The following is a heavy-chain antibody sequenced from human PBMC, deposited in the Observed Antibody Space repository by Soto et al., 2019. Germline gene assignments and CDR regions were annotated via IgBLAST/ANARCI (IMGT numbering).Heavy chain of an antibody. Sequence: ASVKVSCKSSGGTFSDSLTSWVRQAPGQGLEWMGGIVPIFGKANLAEKFQDRVTITADESTSTAYMELSSLRSEDSAVYYCARGRDGSNYYFDYWGQGTLVTVSS. CDR1: GGTFSDSL. CDR3: ARGRDGSNYYFDY. CDR2: IVPIFGKA. D-gene: IGHD3-10*01. J-gene: IGHJ4*02. V-gene: IGHV1-69*13.